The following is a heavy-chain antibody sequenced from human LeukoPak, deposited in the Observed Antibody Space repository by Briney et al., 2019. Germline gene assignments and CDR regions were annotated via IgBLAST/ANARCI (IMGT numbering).Heavy chain of an antibody. CDR2: IYYSGST. D-gene: IGHD1-26*01. CDR3: ARTGGIVGPSY. V-gene: IGHV4-39*07. Sequence: SPSQTLSLTCTVSGGSISSGDCYWSWIRQPPGKGLEWIGSIYYSGSTYYNPSLKSRVTISVDTSKNQFSLKLSSVTAADTAVYYCARTGGIVGPSYWGQGTLVTVSS. CDR1: GGSISSGDCY. J-gene: IGHJ4*02.